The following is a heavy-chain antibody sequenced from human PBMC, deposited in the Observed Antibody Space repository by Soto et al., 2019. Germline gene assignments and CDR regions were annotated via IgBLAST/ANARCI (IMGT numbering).Heavy chain of an antibody. J-gene: IGHJ6*02. CDR2: IIPILTTP. D-gene: IGHD2-2*01. Sequence: SVKVSCKASGGTFSIYGFSWVRQAPGQGPEWIGGIIPILTTPNYAQKFQGRVTIVADESTTTVYMELSSLRFEDTAVYYCARVVPAAILDYYYYYGMDVWGQGNTVTVSS. V-gene: IGHV1-69*13. CDR1: GGTFSIYG. CDR3: ARVVPAAILDYYYYYGMDV.